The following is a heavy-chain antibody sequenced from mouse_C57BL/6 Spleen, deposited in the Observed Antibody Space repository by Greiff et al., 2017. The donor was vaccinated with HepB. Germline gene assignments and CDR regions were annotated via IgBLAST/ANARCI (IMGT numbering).Heavy chain of an antibody. CDR1: GFTFSDYY. CDR3: ARGYYSNYAWYFDV. V-gene: IGHV5-12*01. J-gene: IGHJ1*03. D-gene: IGHD2-5*01. Sequence: EVKLMESGGGLVQPGGSLKLSCAASGFTFSDYYMYWVRQTPEKRLEWVAYISNGGGSTYYPDTVKGRFTISRDNAKNTLYLQMSRLKSEDTAMYYCARGYYSNYAWYFDVWGTGTTVTVSS. CDR2: ISNGGGST.